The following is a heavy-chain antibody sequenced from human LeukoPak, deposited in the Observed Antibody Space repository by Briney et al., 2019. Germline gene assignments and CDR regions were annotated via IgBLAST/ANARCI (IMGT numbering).Heavy chain of an antibody. Sequence: PGRSLRLSCAASGFTFSNYGMHWVRQAPGKGLEWVAVISYDGNNKYYADSVKGRFTISRDNSKNTLYLQMNSLRAEDTAVYYCAREYFYDSSGYSDAFDIWGQGTVVTVSS. CDR2: ISYDGNNK. CDR1: GFTFSNYG. V-gene: IGHV3-30*03. CDR3: AREYFYDSSGYSDAFDI. J-gene: IGHJ3*02. D-gene: IGHD3-22*01.